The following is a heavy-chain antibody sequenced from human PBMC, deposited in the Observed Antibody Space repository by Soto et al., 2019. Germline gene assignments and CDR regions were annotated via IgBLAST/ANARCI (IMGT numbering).Heavy chain of an antibody. Sequence: PSETLSLTCAVSGGSISSSNWWSWVRQPPGKGLEWIGEIYHSGSTNYNPSLKSRVTISVDRSKNRFSLKLSSVTAADTAVYYCARDPSSSWDNWFDPWGQGTLVTVSS. V-gene: IGHV4-4*02. CDR3: ARDPSSSWDNWFDP. CDR1: GGSISSSNW. D-gene: IGHD6-13*01. CDR2: IYHSGST. J-gene: IGHJ5*02.